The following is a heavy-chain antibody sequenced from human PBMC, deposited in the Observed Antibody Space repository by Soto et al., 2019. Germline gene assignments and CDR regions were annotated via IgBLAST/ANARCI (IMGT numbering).Heavy chain of an antibody. D-gene: IGHD2-15*01. Sequence: QVQLQESGPGLVKPSQTLSLTCTVSGGSISSGGYYWSWIRQHPGKGLEWIGYIYYSGSTYYNPSRKSGVTISVDTSKNQFSRKLSSVTAADTAVYYCARYCSGGSCYRHDAFDIWGQGTMVTVSS. V-gene: IGHV4-31*03. CDR2: IYYSGST. CDR3: ARYCSGGSCYRHDAFDI. J-gene: IGHJ3*02. CDR1: GGSISSGGYY.